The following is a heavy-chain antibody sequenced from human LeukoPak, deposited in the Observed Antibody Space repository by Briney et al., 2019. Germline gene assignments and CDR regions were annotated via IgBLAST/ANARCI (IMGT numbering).Heavy chain of an antibody. D-gene: IGHD2-15*01. Sequence: PGRSLRLSCAASGFTFSSYAMHWVRQAPGKGLEWVAVISYDGSNKYYADSVKGRFTISRDNSKNTLYLQMNSLRAEDTAVYYCAKGLGYYPYCSGGSCYNYYYYGMDVWGQGTTVTVSS. J-gene: IGHJ6*02. CDR2: ISYDGSNK. V-gene: IGHV3-30*04. CDR3: AKGLGYYPYCSGGSCYNYYYYGMDV. CDR1: GFTFSSYA.